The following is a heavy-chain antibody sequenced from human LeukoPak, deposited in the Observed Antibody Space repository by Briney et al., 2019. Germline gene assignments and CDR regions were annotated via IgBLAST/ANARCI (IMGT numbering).Heavy chain of an antibody. Sequence: SETLSLTCTVSDGSISPYYWSWIRQPPGKGLEWIGYIYYSGSTNYNPSLKSRVTISVDTSKNQFSLKLSSVTAADTAVYYCARGHYGSGTGTYPIWGQGTLVTVSS. CDR1: DGSISPYY. D-gene: IGHD3-10*01. CDR3: ARGHYGSGTGTYPI. V-gene: IGHV4-59*01. J-gene: IGHJ4*02. CDR2: IYYSGST.